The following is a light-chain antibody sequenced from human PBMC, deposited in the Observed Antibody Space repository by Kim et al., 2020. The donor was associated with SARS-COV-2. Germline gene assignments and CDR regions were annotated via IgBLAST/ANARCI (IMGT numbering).Light chain of an antibody. V-gene: IGKV2-30*02. CDR2: KGS. CDR1: QSLEHSDGNTY. J-gene: IGKJ1*01. CDR3: CKGTPGPWT. Sequence: PAYISGRSRQSLEHSDGNTYCNGYKQRPGPSPRRLIYKGSNRDTGVRDRVSGSASGTDFTMKIRRVEADDVGIYYCCKGTPGPWTFGQGTKVEIK.